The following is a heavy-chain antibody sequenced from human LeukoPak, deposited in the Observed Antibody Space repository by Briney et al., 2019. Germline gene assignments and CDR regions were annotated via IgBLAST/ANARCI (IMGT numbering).Heavy chain of an antibody. CDR1: GFTFSTYE. J-gene: IGHJ4*02. CDR3: AREVIGGNSA. CDR2: ISSSTTYI. D-gene: IGHD4-23*01. Sequence: PGGSLRLSCAASGFTFSTYEASWVRQAPGKGREWVASISSSTTYIYYAESLKGRFTIARDDAKNSLYLQMSSLRAEDTAVYYCAREVIGGNSAWGQGTLVTVSS. V-gene: IGHV3-21*01.